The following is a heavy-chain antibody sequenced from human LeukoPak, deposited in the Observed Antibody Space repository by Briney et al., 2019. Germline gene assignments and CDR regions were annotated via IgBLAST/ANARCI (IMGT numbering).Heavy chain of an antibody. CDR1: GGSISSYY. CDR3: ARARGYSYPPDY. D-gene: IGHD5-18*01. J-gene: IGHJ4*02. V-gene: IGHV4-59*01. CDR2: IYYSGST. Sequence: PSETLSLTCTVSGGSISSYYWSWIRQPPGKGLEWIGYIYYSGSTNYNPSLKSRVTISVDTSKNQFSLKLSSVTAADTAVYYCARARGYSYPPDYWGQGTLVTVSS.